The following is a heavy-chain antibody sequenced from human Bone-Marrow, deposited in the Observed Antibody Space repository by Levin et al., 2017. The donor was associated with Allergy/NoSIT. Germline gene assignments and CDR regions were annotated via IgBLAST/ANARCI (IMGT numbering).Heavy chain of an antibody. V-gene: IGHV3-30*18. CDR3: VKDPNGSSSGVY. D-gene: IGHD3-10*01. Sequence: PPGGSLRLSCAVSGFTFRSYAMHWVRQAPGKGLEWVARISFDGSDQLYADSVRGRFALSRDNSKNTLYLQMNSLRTEDSAVYYCVKDPNGSSSGVYWGQGILVTVSS. CDR2: ISFDGSDQ. CDR1: GFTFRSYA. J-gene: IGHJ4*02.